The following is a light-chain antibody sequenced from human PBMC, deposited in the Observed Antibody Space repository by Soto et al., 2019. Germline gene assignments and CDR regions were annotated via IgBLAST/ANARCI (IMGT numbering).Light chain of an antibody. J-gene: IGKJ4*01. CDR3: QQLNSYPLT. V-gene: IGKV1-9*01. CDR1: QGISSF. Sequence: DIQLTQSPSFLSASVGDRVTITCRASQGISSFLAWYQQKPGKAPKLLIYEASTLQSGVPSRFSGSGFGTEFTLTISSLQPEDFATYYCQQLNSYPLTFGGGTKVEIK. CDR2: EAS.